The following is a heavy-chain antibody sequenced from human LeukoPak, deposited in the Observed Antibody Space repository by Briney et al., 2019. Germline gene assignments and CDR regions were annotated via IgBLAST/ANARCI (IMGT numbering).Heavy chain of an antibody. J-gene: IGHJ4*02. CDR3: ARGDGSNCSGGSCYSDLDY. V-gene: IGHV1-18*04. Sequence: GASVKVSCKASGYTFTGYYIDWVRQAPGQGLEWMGWINSDSGGTNYAQKLQGRVTMTTDTSTSTAYMELRSLRSDDTAVYYCARGDGSNCSGGSCYSDLDYWGQGTLVTVSS. CDR2: INSDSGGT. CDR1: GYTFTGYY. D-gene: IGHD2-15*01.